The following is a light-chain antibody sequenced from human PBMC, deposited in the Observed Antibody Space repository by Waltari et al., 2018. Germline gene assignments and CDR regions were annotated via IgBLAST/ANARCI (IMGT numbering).Light chain of an antibody. CDR2: EGS. CDR3: CSYAGSSTFYWV. J-gene: IGLJ3*02. V-gene: IGLV2-23*03. Sequence: QSALSQPASVSGSPGQSITISCTGTSSDFGSYNLVSWYQQTPGKAPKLMIYEGSKRPSGVSNRFSGSKSGNTASLTISGLQAEDEADYYCCSYAGSSTFYWVFGGGTKLTVL. CDR1: SSDFGSYNL.